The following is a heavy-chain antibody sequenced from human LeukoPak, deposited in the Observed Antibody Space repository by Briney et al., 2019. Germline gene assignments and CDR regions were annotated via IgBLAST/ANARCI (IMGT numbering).Heavy chain of an antibody. D-gene: IGHD6-13*01. J-gene: IGHJ5*02. CDR1: GFTFYNYW. CDR2: ISSSSSTI. CDR3: ARAAAGNSGWFDP. V-gene: IGHV3-48*01. Sequence: GGSLRLSCGASGFTFYNYWMIWVRQAPGKGLEWVSYISSSSSTIYYADSVKGRFTISRDNAKNSLYLQMNSLRAEDTAVYYCARAAAGNSGWFDPWGQGTLVTVSS.